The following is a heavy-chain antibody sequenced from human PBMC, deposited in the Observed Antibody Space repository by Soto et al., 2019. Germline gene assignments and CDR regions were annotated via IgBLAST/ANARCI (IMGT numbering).Heavy chain of an antibody. D-gene: IGHD4-17*01. CDR2: ISYDGNDK. V-gene: IGHV3-30*18. Sequence: QVQLVESGGGVVQPGRSLRLSCAASGFTFSSYGMHWVRQAPGKGLEWVTVISYDGNDKYYGDSVKGRFTISRDNSKTTLYLQMNSLRPEDTAVYYCAKPATPTTVTAPQGLDVWGQGTTVTVSS. J-gene: IGHJ6*02. CDR1: GFTFSSYG. CDR3: AKPATPTTVTAPQGLDV.